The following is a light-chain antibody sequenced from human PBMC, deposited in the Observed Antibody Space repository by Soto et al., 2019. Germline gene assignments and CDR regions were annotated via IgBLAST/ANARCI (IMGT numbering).Light chain of an antibody. CDR1: SSDVGSYNI. Sequence: QSALTQPASVSGSPGQSITISCTGTSSDVGSYNIVSWYQQHPGKAPKLMIYEGSKRPSGVTNLFTGSKSGNTASLTISGRQAEDEADYYCCSYAGSSPVVFGGGTQMTVL. V-gene: IGLV2-23*01. J-gene: IGLJ2*01. CDR3: CSYAGSSPVV. CDR2: EGS.